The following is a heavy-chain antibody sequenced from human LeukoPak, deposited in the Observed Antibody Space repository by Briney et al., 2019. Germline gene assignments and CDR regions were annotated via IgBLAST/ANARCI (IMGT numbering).Heavy chain of an antibody. J-gene: IGHJ5*02. D-gene: IGHD3-16*01. V-gene: IGHV1-69*13. CDR1: GGTFSSYA. CDR2: IIPIFGTA. Sequence: SVKVSCKASGGTFSSYAISWVRQAPGQGREWVGGIIPIFGTANHAQKFQGRVTITADESTSTAYMELSSLRSEDTAVYYCARGGITSVSNWFDPWGQGTLVTVSS. CDR3: ARGGITSVSNWFDP.